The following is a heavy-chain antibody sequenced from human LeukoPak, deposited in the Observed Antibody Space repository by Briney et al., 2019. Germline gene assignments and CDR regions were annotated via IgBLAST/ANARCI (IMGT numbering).Heavy chain of an antibody. Sequence: SETLSLTCTVSGYSISSGYYWGWIRQPPGKGLEWIGSIYHSGSTYYNPSLKSRVTISVDTSKNQFSLKLSSVTAADTAVYYCAREGMAGTTYGYWGQGTLVTVSS. D-gene: IGHD5-24*01. CDR3: AREGMAGTTYGY. J-gene: IGHJ4*02. V-gene: IGHV4-38-2*02. CDR2: IYHSGST. CDR1: GYSISSGYY.